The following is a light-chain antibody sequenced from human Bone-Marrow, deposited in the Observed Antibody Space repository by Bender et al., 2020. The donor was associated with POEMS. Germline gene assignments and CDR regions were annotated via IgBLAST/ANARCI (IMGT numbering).Light chain of an antibody. CDR1: SSDVGTYNL. V-gene: IGLV2-23*01. CDR2: EGS. Sequence: HSALTQPASVSGSPGQSITISCTGTSSDVGTYNLVSWYQQHPGKAPKLMIYEGSKRPSGVSNRFSASKAGNTASLTISGLQAEDAADYYCSSYAGAFYVFGTGTKVTVL. J-gene: IGLJ1*01. CDR3: SSYAGAFYV.